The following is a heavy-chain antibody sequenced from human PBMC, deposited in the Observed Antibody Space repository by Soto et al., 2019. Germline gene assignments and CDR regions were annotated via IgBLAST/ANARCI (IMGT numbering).Heavy chain of an antibody. Sequence: ASVKVSCKASGYTFTSYDINWVRQATGQGLEWMGWMNPNSGNTGYAQKFQGRVTMTRNTSTGTAYMELSSLRSEDTAVYYCATGSGSYRYFDYWGQGTLVTVSS. CDR1: GYTFTSYD. V-gene: IGHV1-8*01. D-gene: IGHD3-10*01. CDR2: MNPNSGNT. J-gene: IGHJ4*02. CDR3: ATGSGSYRYFDY.